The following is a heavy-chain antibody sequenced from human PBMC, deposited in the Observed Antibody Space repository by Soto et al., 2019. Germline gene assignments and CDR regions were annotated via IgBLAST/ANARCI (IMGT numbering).Heavy chain of an antibody. Sequence: ASVKVSCKASGYPFTSYAMHWVRQAPGQRLEWMGWINAGNGNTKYSQKFQGRVTITRDTSASTAYMELSSLRSEDTAVYYCARGRSSLLGGGDCLFDYWGQGTLVTVSS. J-gene: IGHJ4*02. V-gene: IGHV1-3*01. D-gene: IGHD2-21*02. CDR3: ARGRSSLLGGGDCLFDY. CDR2: INAGNGNT. CDR1: GYPFTSYA.